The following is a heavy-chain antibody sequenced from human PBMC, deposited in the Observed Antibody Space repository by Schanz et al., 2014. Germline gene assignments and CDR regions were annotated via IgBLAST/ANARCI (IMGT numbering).Heavy chain of an antibody. D-gene: IGHD3-16*01. V-gene: IGHV3-23*01. CDR2: INTGGDST. Sequence: EVQLLESGGGLVQPGGSLRLSCATSGFSFSSYAINWVRQAPGKGLEWVSSINTGGDSTYYADSVKGRFTISRDNSRDTVYLQMNSLRADDTAMYYCARVKGGFDYWGQGTLVTVAS. J-gene: IGHJ4*02. CDR3: ARVKGGFDY. CDR1: GFSFSSYA.